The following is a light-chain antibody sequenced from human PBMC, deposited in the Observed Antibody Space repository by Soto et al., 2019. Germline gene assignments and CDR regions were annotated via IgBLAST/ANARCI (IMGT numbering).Light chain of an antibody. V-gene: IGKV1-5*01. J-gene: IGKJ4*01. Sequence: IQMTQSPSTLSGSVGERATITCGASQGIGDWLAWYQQKPGKAPRVLIYDTSTMESGVPARFSGSGSGAEFTLTICSLQSEDFATYYCQHYVSCPRTFGGGTKVDIK. CDR3: QHYVSCPRT. CDR1: QGIGDW. CDR2: DTS.